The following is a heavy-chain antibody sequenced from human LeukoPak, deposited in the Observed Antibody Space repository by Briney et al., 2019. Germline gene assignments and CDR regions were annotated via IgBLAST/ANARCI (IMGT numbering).Heavy chain of an antibody. CDR1: GGSISGYY. J-gene: IGHJ3*02. CDR3: ASSDHYDSSGFGLDAFDI. Sequence: SETLFLTCTVSGGSISGYYWSWIRQPPGKGLEWIGYIYNSGSTNYNPSLKSRVTISLDTSKNQFSLKLSSVTAADTAVYYCASSDHYDSSGFGLDAFDIWGQGTMVTVSS. D-gene: IGHD3-22*01. CDR2: IYNSGST. V-gene: IGHV4-59*08.